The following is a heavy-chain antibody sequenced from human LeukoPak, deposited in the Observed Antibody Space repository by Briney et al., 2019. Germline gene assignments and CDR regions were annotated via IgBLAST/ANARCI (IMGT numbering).Heavy chain of an antibody. D-gene: IGHD3-3*01. CDR1: GLSVSSNF. J-gene: IGHJ4*02. Sequence: GGSLRLSCAATGLSVSSNFMSWVRQAPGKGLEWVSVIYGGGSTYYADSVKGRFTISRDTPKNTLYLQMNSLRVEDTAVYFCVKGQEFLEYIYDFWGQGTLVSVSS. CDR2: IYGGGST. CDR3: VKGQEFLEYIYDF. V-gene: IGHV3-53*01.